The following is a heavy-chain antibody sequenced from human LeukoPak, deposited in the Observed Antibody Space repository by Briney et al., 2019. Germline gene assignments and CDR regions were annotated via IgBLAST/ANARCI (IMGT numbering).Heavy chain of an antibody. CDR3: ARMALDGGDSIGFDS. V-gene: IGHV1-2*02. J-gene: IGHJ5*01. Sequence: ASVKVSCKASGYTFTDYFIHWVRQAPGQGLEWMGWINPNIGDASYAQKFQDRVAMTRDRSINTAYMELSRLTSDDTAVYYCARMALDGGDSIGFDSWGQGTLVTVSS. CDR2: INPNIGDA. D-gene: IGHD2-21*02. CDR1: GYTFTDYF.